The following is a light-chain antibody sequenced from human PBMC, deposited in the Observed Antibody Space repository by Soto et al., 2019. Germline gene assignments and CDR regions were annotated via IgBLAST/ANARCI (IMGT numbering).Light chain of an antibody. Sequence: EIVMTQSPATQSVSPGERASLSCRASQSVSSNLAWYQQKPGQAPRLLIYGASTRATGVPARFSGSGSGTEFTLTISSLQSEDFAVYYCQQYNTWPPGTFGPGTKVEIK. CDR1: QSVSSN. V-gene: IGKV3-15*01. J-gene: IGKJ1*01. CDR2: GAS. CDR3: QQYNTWPPGT.